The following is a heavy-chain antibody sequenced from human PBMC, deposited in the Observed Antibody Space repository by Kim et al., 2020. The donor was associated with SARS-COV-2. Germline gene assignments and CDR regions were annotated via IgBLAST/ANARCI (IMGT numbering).Heavy chain of an antibody. CDR2: ISSSSSNI. V-gene: IGHV3-11*06. J-gene: IGHJ6*04. D-gene: IGHD3-16*01. Sequence: GGSLRLSCAASGFTFSGYNMSWIRQAPGKGLEWVSYISSSSSNINYADSVKGRFTISRDNAKNSLYLQMNSLRAEDTAVYYCARDSFLGGIYYYDGMDVWGKGTTVTVSS. CDR1: GFTFSGYN. CDR3: ARDSFLGGIYYYDGMDV.